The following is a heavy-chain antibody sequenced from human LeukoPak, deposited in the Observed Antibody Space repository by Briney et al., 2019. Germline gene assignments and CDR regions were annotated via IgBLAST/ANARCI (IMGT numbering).Heavy chain of an antibody. Sequence: PGGSLRLSCVASGFSFSSSSMNWVRQAPGKGLGWVSYISSTGGTIYYADSMKGRFTISRDNAKNSLYLQMNSLRAEDTAVYYCARGGMYSSSWYAWGQGTLVTVSS. CDR2: ISSTGGTI. CDR3: ARGGMYSSSWYA. CDR1: GFSFSSSS. V-gene: IGHV3-48*04. J-gene: IGHJ5*02. D-gene: IGHD6-13*01.